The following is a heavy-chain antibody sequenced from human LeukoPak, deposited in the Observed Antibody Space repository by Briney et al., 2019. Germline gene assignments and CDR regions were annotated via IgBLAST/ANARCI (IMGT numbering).Heavy chain of an antibody. Sequence: GGSLRLSCAASGFTFSSYAMHWVRQAPGKGLEWVAVISYDGSNKYYADSVKGRFTISRDNSKNTLYLQMNSLRAEDTAVYYCASAGGYCSGGSCYVSYWGQGTLVTVSS. V-gene: IGHV3-30-3*01. CDR2: ISYDGSNK. CDR3: ASAGGYCSGGSCYVSY. J-gene: IGHJ4*02. D-gene: IGHD2-15*01. CDR1: GFTFSSYA.